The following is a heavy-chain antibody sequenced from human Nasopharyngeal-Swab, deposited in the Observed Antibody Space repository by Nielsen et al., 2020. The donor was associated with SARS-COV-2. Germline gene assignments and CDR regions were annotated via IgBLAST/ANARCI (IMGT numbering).Heavy chain of an antibody. Sequence: SETLSLTCTVSGGSISSYYWSWIRKPPGKGLEWIGYIYYSGSTNYNPSLKSRVTISVDTSKNQFSLKLSSVTAADTAVYYCARYGAGGSRITMVRGYMDVWGKGTMVTVSS. CDR1: GGSISSYY. CDR2: IYYSGST. CDR3: ARYGAGGSRITMVRGYMDV. V-gene: IGHV4-59*12. J-gene: IGHJ6*03. D-gene: IGHD3-10*01.